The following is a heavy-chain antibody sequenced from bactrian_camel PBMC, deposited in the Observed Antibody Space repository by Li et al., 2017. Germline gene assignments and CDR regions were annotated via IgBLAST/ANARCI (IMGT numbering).Heavy chain of an antibody. J-gene: IGHJ7*01. D-gene: IGHD3*01. Sequence: HVQLVESGGGSVQAGGSLRLACAVSGYTDSIYVLAWFRQAPGKEREGVARIDARGSTIYADSVKGRFTISKDGTKNTQTVSLQMNRLKPEDTAMYYCASGGCPVYDAVGMDHWGEGTQVTVS. V-gene: IGHV3S53*01. CDR2: IDARGST. CDR1: GYTDSIYV.